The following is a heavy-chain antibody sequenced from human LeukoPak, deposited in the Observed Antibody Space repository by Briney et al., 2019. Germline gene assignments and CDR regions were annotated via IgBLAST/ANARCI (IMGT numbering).Heavy chain of an antibody. J-gene: IGHJ5*02. CDR3: ARGATIFGVVIIARPNWFDP. CDR1: GGSISSYY. CDR2: IYYSGST. V-gene: IGHV4-59*12. D-gene: IGHD3-3*01. Sequence: SETLSLTCTVSGGSISSYYWSWIRQPPGKGLEWIGYIYYSGSTSYNPSLKSRVTISLDTSKNQFSLKLSSVTAADTAVYYCARGATIFGVVIIARPNWFDPWGQGTLVTVSS.